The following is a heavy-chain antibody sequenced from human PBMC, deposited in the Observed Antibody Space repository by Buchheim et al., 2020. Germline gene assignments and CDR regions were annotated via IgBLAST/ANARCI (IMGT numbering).Heavy chain of an antibody. CDR3: ARARDTSGYYRDFDY. CDR2: IYTSGSS. CDR1: GASISTYY. D-gene: IGHD3-22*01. Sequence: QVQLQESGPGLVKPSETLSLTCNVSGASISTYYWSWIRQPAGKGLEWIGRIYTSGSSNYNPSLKSRVTMSLDTSNNQFSLNLTSVTAADTAVYYCARARDTSGYYRDFDYWGQGTL. J-gene: IGHJ4*02. V-gene: IGHV4-4*07.